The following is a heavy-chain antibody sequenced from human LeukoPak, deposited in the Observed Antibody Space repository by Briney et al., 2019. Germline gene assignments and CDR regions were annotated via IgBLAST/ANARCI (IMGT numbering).Heavy chain of an antibody. V-gene: IGHV4-4*07. Sequence: SETLSLTCTVSGGSINSYYWSWIRQPAGKGLEWIGRIYTSETTNYNPSLKSRVTMSVDTSKTQFSLKLSSVTAADTAVYYCAKSPPNSNYIDYWGQGTLVTVSS. CDR1: GGSINSYY. D-gene: IGHD4-11*01. CDR3: AKSPPNSNYIDY. CDR2: IYTSETT. J-gene: IGHJ4*02.